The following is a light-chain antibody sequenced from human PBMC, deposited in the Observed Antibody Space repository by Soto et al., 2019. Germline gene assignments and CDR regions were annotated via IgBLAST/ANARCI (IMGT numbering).Light chain of an antibody. J-gene: IGLJ1*01. CDR1: SSNIGTNY. CDR3: AAWDDNLNAYV. CDR2: RND. V-gene: IGLV1-47*01. Sequence: QSVLTQPPSASATPGQRVTISCSGSSSNIGTNYVYWYQHLPGTAPKLLIYRNDQRPSGVPDRFSGSMSGTAASLAIGGLRSEDEADYYCAAWDDNLNAYVFGSGTKLTVL.